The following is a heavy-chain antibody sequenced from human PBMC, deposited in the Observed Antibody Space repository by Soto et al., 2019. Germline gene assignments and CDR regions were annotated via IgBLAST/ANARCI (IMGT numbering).Heavy chain of an antibody. CDR1: ENTFSTYS. Sequence: ASVKVSCKASENTFSTYSLHWMRQAPGQGLEWMGWISAYNGNTNYAQKLQGRVTMTTDTSTSTAYMELRSLRSDDTAVYYCARDPPPPDYWGQGTLVTVSS. J-gene: IGHJ4*02. CDR2: ISAYNGNT. V-gene: IGHV1-18*04. CDR3: ARDPPPPDY.